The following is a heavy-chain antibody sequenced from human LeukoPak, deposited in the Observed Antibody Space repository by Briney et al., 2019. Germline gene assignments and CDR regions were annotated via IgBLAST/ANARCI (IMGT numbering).Heavy chain of an antibody. Sequence: GGSLRLSCAASGFTLSNAWVSWVRQAPGKGLEWVSRIKSKTAGGTTEYGAPVKGRFTISRDDSKNTLYLQMNSLKTEDTAVYYCTRYSSGTPYYFEYWGQGTLVTVSS. CDR3: TRYSSGTPYYFEY. CDR1: GFTLSNAW. J-gene: IGHJ4*02. D-gene: IGHD6-19*01. CDR2: IKSKTAGGTT. V-gene: IGHV3-15*01.